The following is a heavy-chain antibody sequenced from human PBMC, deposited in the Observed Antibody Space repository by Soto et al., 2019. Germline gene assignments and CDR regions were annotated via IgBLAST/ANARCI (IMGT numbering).Heavy chain of an antibody. J-gene: IGHJ4*02. CDR2: IIPIFGTA. CDR3: ARAPGGQHFDY. D-gene: IGHD3-10*01. Sequence: SVKVSCKASGGTFSSYAISWVRQAPGQGLGWMGGIIPIFGTANYVQKCQGRVTITADESTSTAYMELSSLRSEDTAVYYCARAPGGQHFDYWGQGTLVTVSS. CDR1: GGTFSSYA. V-gene: IGHV1-69*13.